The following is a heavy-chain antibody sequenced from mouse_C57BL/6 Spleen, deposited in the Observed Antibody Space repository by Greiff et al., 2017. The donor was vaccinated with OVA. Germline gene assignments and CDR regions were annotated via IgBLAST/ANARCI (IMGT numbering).Heavy chain of an antibody. CDR3: ARTMRYYAMDY. CDR2: IDPSDSYT. CDR1: GYTFTSYW. J-gene: IGHJ4*01. V-gene: IGHV1-69*01. Sequence: QVQLQQPGAELVMPGASVKLSCKASGYTFTSYWMHWVKQRPGQGLEWIGEIDPSDSYTNYNQKFKGKSTLTVDKSSITAYMQLSSLTSEDSAVYYCARTMRYYAMDYWGQGTSVTVSS.